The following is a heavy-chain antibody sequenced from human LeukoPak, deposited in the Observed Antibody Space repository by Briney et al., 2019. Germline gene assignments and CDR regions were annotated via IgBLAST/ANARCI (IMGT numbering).Heavy chain of an antibody. CDR3: ARGGGLRMWFDL. CDR2: IYYSGST. D-gene: IGHD3-10*01. V-gene: IGHV4-39*07. Sequence: SETLSLTCTVSGGSLSSSSYYWGWVRQPPGTGVEWIGSIYYSGSTYYNPSLKSRVTISVDTSKNQFSLKLSSVTAADTAVYYCARGGGLRMWFDLWGQGTMVTVSS. CDR1: GGSLSSSSYY. J-gene: IGHJ3*01.